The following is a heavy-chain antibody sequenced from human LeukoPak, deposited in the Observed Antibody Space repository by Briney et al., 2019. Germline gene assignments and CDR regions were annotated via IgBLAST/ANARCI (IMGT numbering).Heavy chain of an antibody. D-gene: IGHD1-26*01. V-gene: IGHV3-30-3*01. CDR2: ISYDGSNK. CDR1: GFTFSSYA. J-gene: IGHJ4*02. CDR3: ARSGSPLPVEFDY. Sequence: GGSLRLSCAASGFTFSSYAMHWVRQAPGKGLEWVAVISYDGSNKYYADSVKGRFTISRDNSKNTLYLQMNSLRAEDTAVYYCARSGSPLPVEFDYWGRGTLVTVSS.